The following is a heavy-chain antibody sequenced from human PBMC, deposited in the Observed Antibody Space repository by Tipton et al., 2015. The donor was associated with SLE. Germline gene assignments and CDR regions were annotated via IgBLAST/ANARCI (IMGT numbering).Heavy chain of an antibody. D-gene: IGHD3-10*01. CDR1: GGTFSSYA. CDR3: ARGNYGGGGDLVAY. J-gene: IGHJ4*02. CDR2: IIPIFGTA. V-gene: IGHV1-69*06. Sequence: QSGPEVKKPGSSVKVSCKASGGTFSSYAISWVRQAPGQGLEWMGGIIPIFGTANYARKFQGRVTITADKSTSTAYMELSSLRSEDTAVYYCARGNYGGGGDLVAYWGQGTLVTVAS.